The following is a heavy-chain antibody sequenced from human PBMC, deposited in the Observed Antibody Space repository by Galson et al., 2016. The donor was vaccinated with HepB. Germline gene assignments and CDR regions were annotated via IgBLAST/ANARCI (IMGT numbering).Heavy chain of an antibody. D-gene: IGHD3-3*02. V-gene: IGHV4-39*07. CDR1: SGSISSSRYY. Sequence: SETLSLTCSVSSGSISSSRYYWGWIRQPPGKGLEWIGSIFHSGTTYYSPSLRGRVTMSLDRSKNQFSLNLISVIAADTAIYFCARDPRIELVPNSWGQGTLVTVSS. J-gene: IGHJ4*02. CDR3: ARDPRIELVPNS. CDR2: IFHSGTT.